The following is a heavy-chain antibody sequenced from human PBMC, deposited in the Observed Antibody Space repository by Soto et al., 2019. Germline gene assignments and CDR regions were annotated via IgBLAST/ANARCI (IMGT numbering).Heavy chain of an antibody. J-gene: IGHJ3*01. Sequence: EVQLVESGGGVVRPGGSLRLSCAASGFNFDDHGMTWVRQAPGKGLEWVSGITWNGATTGYADSVKGRFTISRDNAKNALYLQMNSLRVEDTALYYCARDGGVVVAVDAFDVWGQGTMVTVSS. V-gene: IGHV3-20*04. D-gene: IGHD2-2*01. CDR1: GFNFDDHG. CDR3: ARDGGVVVAVDAFDV. CDR2: ITWNGATT.